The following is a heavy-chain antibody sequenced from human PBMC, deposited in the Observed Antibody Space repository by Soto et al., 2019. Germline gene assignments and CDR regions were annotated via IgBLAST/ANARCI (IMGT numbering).Heavy chain of an antibody. D-gene: IGHD3-22*01. CDR1: GFSFSDYA. CDR3: AKGPDGSGYYHNWFDS. J-gene: IGHJ5*01. CDR2: ISRTGDSA. Sequence: VHLLESGGALVQPGGSLTLSCAASGFSFSDYAMSWVRQAPGKGLEWVSSISRTGDSAYYADSVKGRFAISRDSSKNRVSLQMNRLRVEDTAVYYCAKGPDGSGYYHNWFDSWGPGTLITVSS. V-gene: IGHV3-23*01.